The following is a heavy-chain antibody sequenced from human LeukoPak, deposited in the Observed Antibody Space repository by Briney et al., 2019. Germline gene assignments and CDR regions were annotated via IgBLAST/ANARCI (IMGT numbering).Heavy chain of an antibody. V-gene: IGHV1-8*01. CDR2: MNPNSGNT. J-gene: IGHJ5*02. D-gene: IGHD3-10*01. Sequence: ASVKVSCKTSGYTFTGYDINWVRQAAGQGLEWMGWMNPNSGNTGYAQKFQDRVTMTSNTSISTAYMELSSLRSEDTAVYYCARVITMIRGVIMGWFDPWGQGTLVTVSS. CDR1: GYTFTGYD. CDR3: ARVITMIRGVIMGWFDP.